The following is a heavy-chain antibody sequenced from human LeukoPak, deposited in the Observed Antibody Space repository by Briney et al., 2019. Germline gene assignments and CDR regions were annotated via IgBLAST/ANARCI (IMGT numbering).Heavy chain of an antibody. V-gene: IGHV4-34*01. Sequence: SSETLSLTCAVYGGSFSGYYWSWIRQPPGKGLEWIGEINHSGSTNYNPSLKSRVTISVDTSKNQFSLKLSSVTAADTAVYYCARGYYDFWSGVNYYMDVWGKGTTVTFSS. D-gene: IGHD3-3*01. CDR2: INHSGST. CDR1: GGSFSGYY. J-gene: IGHJ6*03. CDR3: ARGYYDFWSGVNYYMDV.